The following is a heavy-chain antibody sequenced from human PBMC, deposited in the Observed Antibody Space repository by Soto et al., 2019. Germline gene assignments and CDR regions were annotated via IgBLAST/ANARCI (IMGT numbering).Heavy chain of an antibody. Sequence: ASVKVSCKASGYTFTGYYMHWVRQAPGRGLEWMGWINPNSGGTNYAQKFQGRVTMTRDTSISTAYMELSRLRSDDTAVYYCARAWGAAAANWFHAWGQGTLVRVSS. CDR3: ARAWGAAAANWFHA. V-gene: IGHV1-2*02. D-gene: IGHD6-13*01. CDR1: GYTFTGYY. J-gene: IGHJ5*02. CDR2: INPNSGGT.